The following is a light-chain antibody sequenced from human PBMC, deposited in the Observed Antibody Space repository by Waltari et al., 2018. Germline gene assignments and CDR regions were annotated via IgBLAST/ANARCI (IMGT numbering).Light chain of an antibody. J-gene: IGKJ4*01. V-gene: IGKV3-11*01. CDR2: DAS. Sequence: EVVLTQSPATLSLSPGERATLSCRASHSVSIYLVSYQQKPGQAPRLLLSDASNRATGIPARFSGGGSGTDFTLTISSLEPEDSAVYYCQQRNTWPTVTFGGGTKVEIK. CDR1: HSVSIY. CDR3: QQRNTWPTVT.